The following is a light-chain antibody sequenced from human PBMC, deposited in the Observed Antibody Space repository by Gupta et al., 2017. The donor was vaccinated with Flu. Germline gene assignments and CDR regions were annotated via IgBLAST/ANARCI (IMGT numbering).Light chain of an antibody. CDR3: SSYTSDVTLV. J-gene: IGLJ2*01. V-gene: IGLV2-14*03. CDR2: DVS. Sequence: QSALTQPASVSGSPGQSITISCTGTSSDIGAYNSVSWYQQHPGKAPKVVIYDVSNRPSGISNRFSGSKSGNTASLTISGLQAEDESDYYGSSYTSDVTLVVGGGTKLTVL. CDR1: SSDIGAYNS.